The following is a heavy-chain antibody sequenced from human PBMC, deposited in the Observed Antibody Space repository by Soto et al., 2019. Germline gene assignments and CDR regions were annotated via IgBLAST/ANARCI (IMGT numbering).Heavy chain of an antibody. Sequence: QVHLQQWGAGLLKPSETLSLTCAVYGGSFSGYYWSWIRQPPGKGLEWIGEINHSGSPNYNPSLKSRVTISVDKSKNQFSLKLSSVTAADTAVYYCASTAGILLWFGEARYYFDYWGQGTLVTV. CDR1: GGSFSGYY. J-gene: IGHJ4*02. CDR2: INHSGSP. V-gene: IGHV4-34*01. D-gene: IGHD3-10*01. CDR3: ASTAGILLWFGEARYYFDY.